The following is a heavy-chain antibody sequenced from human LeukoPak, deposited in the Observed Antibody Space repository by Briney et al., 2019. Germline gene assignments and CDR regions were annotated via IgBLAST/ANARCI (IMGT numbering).Heavy chain of an antibody. CDR2: INHSGST. CDR1: GGSSSGYY. CDR3: ARGEVPAAHDY. D-gene: IGHD2-2*01. J-gene: IGHJ4*02. V-gene: IGHV4-34*01. Sequence: SETMSLTCAVYGGSSSGYYWSWIRQPPGKGLEWIGEINHSGSTNYNPSLKSRVTISVDTSKNQFSLKLSSVTAADTAVYYCARGEVPAAHDYWGQGTLVTVSS.